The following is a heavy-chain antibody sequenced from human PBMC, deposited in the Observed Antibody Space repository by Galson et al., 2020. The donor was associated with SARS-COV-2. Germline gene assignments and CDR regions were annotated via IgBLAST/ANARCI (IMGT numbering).Heavy chain of an antibody. Sequence: GGSLRLSCSASGFTFSSYAMHWVRQAPGKGLEYVSAISSNGGSTYYADSVKGRFTISRDNSKNTLYLQMSSLRAEDTAVYYCVKGYYYDSSGYYSPAFDYWGQGTLVTVSS. CDR3: VKGYYYDSSGYYSPAFDY. V-gene: IGHV3-64D*06. J-gene: IGHJ4*02. CDR2: ISSNGGST. CDR1: GFTFSSYA. D-gene: IGHD3-22*01.